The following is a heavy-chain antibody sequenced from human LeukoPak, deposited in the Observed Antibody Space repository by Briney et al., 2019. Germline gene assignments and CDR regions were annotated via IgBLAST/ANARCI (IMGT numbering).Heavy chain of an antibody. CDR1: GFTFSGYS. CDR2: ISSSSSTI. CDR3: VSLTIFRGKN. J-gene: IGHJ4*02. V-gene: IGHV3-48*02. D-gene: IGHD3-10*01. Sequence: GGSLRLSCAASGFTFSGYSMNWVRQAPGKGLEWVSYISSSSSTIYYADSVKGRFTISRDNAKNSLYLQMNSLRDEDTAVYYCVSLTIFRGKNWGQGALVTVSS.